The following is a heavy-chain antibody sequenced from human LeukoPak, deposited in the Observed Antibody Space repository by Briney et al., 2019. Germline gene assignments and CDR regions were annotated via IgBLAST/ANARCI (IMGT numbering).Heavy chain of an antibody. CDR2: ISYDGSNK. V-gene: IGHV3-30-3*01. J-gene: IGHJ4*02. Sequence: GGSLRLSCAGSGFIFSSYAMHWVRQAPGKGLEWVAVISYDGSNKYYADSVKGRFTISRDNSKNTLYLQVNSLRAEDTAVYYCVKDSSSGSYFDYWGQGTLVTVSS. D-gene: IGHD3-10*01. CDR1: GFIFSSYA. CDR3: VKDSSSGSYFDY.